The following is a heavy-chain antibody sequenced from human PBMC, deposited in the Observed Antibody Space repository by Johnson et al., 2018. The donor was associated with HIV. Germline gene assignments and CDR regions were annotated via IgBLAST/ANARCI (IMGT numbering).Heavy chain of an antibody. J-gene: IGHJ3*02. CDR1: GFTVSNNY. D-gene: IGHD3-22*01. CDR2: VHRDGRL. CDR3: TRGLDYYDSTGFRSASFDI. V-gene: IGHV3-66*01. Sequence: VQLVESGGGLVQPGGSLILSCAASGFTVSNNYMNWVRQTPGKGLEWVSVVHRDGRLYYADSVKGRFRLSSDNSKNALYLQMNSLRAEDTAVYYCTRGLDYYDSTGFRSASFDIWGQGTMVIVSP.